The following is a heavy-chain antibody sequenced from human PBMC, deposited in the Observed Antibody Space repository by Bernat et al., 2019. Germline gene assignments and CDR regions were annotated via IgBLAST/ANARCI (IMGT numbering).Heavy chain of an antibody. CDR2: IWYDGSNK. CDR3: AKDKDSSSWYLLDYYYYGMDV. D-gene: IGHD6-13*01. J-gene: IGHJ6*02. Sequence: QVQLVESGGGVVQPGRSLRLSCAASGFTFSSYGMHWVRQAPGKGLAWVAVIWYDGSNKYYADSVKGRFTISRDNSKNTLYLKMNSLRAEDTAVYYCAKDKDSSSWYLLDYYYYGMDVWGQGTTVTVSS. V-gene: IGHV3-33*06. CDR1: GFTFSSYG.